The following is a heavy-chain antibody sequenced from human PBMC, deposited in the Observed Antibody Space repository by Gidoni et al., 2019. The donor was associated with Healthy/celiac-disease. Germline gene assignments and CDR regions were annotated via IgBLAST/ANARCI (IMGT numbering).Heavy chain of an antibody. J-gene: IGHJ6*02. CDR1: GFTFSSYE. CDR3: ARQVSSSWGYYYYGMDV. D-gene: IGHD6-13*01. Sequence: EVQLVESGGGLLQPGGSLRLSCAASGFTFSSYEMNWVRQAPGKGLEWVSYISSSGSTIYYADSVKGRFTISRDNAKNSLYLQMNRLRAEETAVYYCARQVSSSWGYYYYGMDVWGQGTTVTVSS. V-gene: IGHV3-48*03. CDR2: ISSSGSTI.